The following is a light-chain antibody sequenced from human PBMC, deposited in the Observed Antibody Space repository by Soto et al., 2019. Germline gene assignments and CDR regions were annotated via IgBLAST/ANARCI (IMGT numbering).Light chain of an antibody. CDR1: ESVSSY. Sequence: EIVLTQSRGTLCLSPRDIATLSGRVIESVSSYLAWYQQKPGQAPRLLIYDASNRAPGIPARFSGSGSGTDFTLTISSLEPEDCAVYYCQQRSNWPPITFGPGTKVDIK. CDR3: QQRSNWPPIT. CDR2: DAS. J-gene: IGKJ3*01. V-gene: IGKV3-11*01.